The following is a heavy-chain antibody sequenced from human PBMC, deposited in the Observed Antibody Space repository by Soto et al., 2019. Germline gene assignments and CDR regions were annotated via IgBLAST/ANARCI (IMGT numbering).Heavy chain of an antibody. Sequence: SETLSLTCSVSGDSISTVDYFWAWIRQPPGQALEYIGYIYKSATTYYNPSFESRVAISLDTSKSQFSLNVTSVTAADTAVYFCARGRYCLTGRCFPNWFDSWGQGTLVTV. J-gene: IGHJ5*01. CDR3: ARGRYCLTGRCFPNWFDS. D-gene: IGHD2-15*01. CDR1: GDSISTVDYF. CDR2: IYKSATT. V-gene: IGHV4-30-4*01.